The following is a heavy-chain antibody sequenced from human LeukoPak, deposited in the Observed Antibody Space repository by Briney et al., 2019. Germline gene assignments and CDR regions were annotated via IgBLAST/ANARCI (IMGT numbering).Heavy chain of an antibody. V-gene: IGHV4-39*02. CDR2: IYSSGTT. D-gene: IGHD5-12*01. CDR1: GGSITSKTYS. J-gene: IGHJ4*02. Sequence: SETPSLTCTVSGGSITSKTYSWGWIRQPPGKGLEWIGTIYSSGTTYYIPSLKSRVTLSVDTSESHFSLKLSSVTATDTAVYYCARDSGYSGYETPAYWGQGTLVTVSS. CDR3: ARDSGYSGYETPAY.